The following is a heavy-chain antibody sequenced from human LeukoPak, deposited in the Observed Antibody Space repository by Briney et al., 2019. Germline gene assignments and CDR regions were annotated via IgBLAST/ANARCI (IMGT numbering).Heavy chain of an antibody. CDR3: TRLGDYGGY. V-gene: IGHV3-23*01. Sequence: GGTLRLSCAASGFTFSAYGMSWVRQSPGQGLEWVSGISANGSITFYARSVRGRFTISRDNPQNTVYLQMNSLRAEDSALYYCTRLGDYGGYWGQGTLVTVSS. J-gene: IGHJ4*02. D-gene: IGHD4-23*01. CDR2: ISANGSIT. CDR1: GFTFSAYG.